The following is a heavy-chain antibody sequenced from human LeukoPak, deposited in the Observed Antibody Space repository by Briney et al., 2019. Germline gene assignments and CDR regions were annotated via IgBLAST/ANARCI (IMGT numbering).Heavy chain of an antibody. D-gene: IGHD2-8*01. CDR2: IYSNGRT. Sequence: SETLSLTCTVSGDSISSYYWSWIRQPAGKGLEWIGRIYSNGRTNYNPSLKSRVTMSVDTSKSQFSLKLTSVTAADTAVYYCARDCTPTTCYFDYWGQGTLVAVSS. CDR1: GDSISSYY. CDR3: ARDCTPTTCYFDY. J-gene: IGHJ4*02. V-gene: IGHV4-4*07.